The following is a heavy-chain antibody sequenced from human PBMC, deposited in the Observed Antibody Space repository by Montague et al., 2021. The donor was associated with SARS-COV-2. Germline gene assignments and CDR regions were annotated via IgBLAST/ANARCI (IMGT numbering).Heavy chain of an antibody. CDR2: ISTSAYTT. CDR3: TRDYLSIVGDGLDI. J-gene: IGHJ3*02. V-gene: IGHV3-48*03. CDR1: GFTFSNYD. D-gene: IGHD3-16*02. Sequence: SLRLSCAASGFTFSNYDMNWVRQAPGKGPEWISYISTSAYTTSYAGSVKGRFTISRDNGKNSLYLHMNSLRVEDTAVYYCTRDYLSIVGDGLDIWGQGTKVTVSS.